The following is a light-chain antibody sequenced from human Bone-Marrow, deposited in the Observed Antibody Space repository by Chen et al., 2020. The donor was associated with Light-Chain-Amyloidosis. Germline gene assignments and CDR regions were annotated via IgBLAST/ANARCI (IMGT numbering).Light chain of an antibody. CDR1: NMGSTS. CDR2: DDS. V-gene: IGLV3-21*02. Sequence: SYVLPQPSSVSVAPGQTATIPCGGNNMGSTSVHWYQQTPGQAPLLVVYDDSDRPSGIPDRLSGSNSGNTANLTSSRVEAGDEGDYDCQVWDRSSDGPVFGGGTKLTVL. CDR3: QVWDRSSDGPV. J-gene: IGLJ3*02.